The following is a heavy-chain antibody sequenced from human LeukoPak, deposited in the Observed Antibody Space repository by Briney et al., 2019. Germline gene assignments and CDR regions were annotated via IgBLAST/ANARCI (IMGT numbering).Heavy chain of an antibody. V-gene: IGHV3-30*04. CDR1: RFTFSSYA. J-gene: IGHJ3*02. Sequence: GRSLRLSCAASRFTFSSYAMHWVRQAPGKGLEWVAVISYDGSNKYYADSVKGRFTISRDNSKNTLYLQMNSLRAEDTAVYYCARDMVSSSGWPNDAFDIWGQGTMVTVSS. D-gene: IGHD6-19*01. CDR3: ARDMVSSSGWPNDAFDI. CDR2: ISYDGSNK.